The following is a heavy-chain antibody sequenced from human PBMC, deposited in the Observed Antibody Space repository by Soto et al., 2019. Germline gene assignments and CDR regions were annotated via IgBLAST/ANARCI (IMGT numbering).Heavy chain of an antibody. V-gene: IGHV4-30-2*01. CDR3: ARALFGRSTWFDP. D-gene: IGHD3-16*01. Sequence: ASETLSLTCAVSGGSISSGGYSWSWIRQPPGKGLEWIGYIYHSGNTYYNPSLKSRVTISVDRSKNQFSLKLSSVTAADTAVYYCARALFGRSTWFDPWGQGTLVTVSS. CDR2: IYHSGNT. J-gene: IGHJ5*02. CDR1: GGSISSGGYS.